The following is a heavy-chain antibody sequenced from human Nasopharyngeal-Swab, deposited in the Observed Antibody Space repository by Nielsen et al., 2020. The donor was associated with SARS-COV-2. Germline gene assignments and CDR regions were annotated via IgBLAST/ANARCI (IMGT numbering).Heavy chain of an antibody. CDR3: ARGLAVAGSRAFDI. D-gene: IGHD6-19*01. CDR2: TYSGASS. Sequence: GAALHLSCAGCGLTVCSNYMRRGRQAPGKGLESVPDTYSGASSYYAESVRARFTIPRDNYKDSLYLQMNSLRAEDKAVYYCARGLAVAGSRAFDIWGQGTMVTVSS. CDR1: GLTVCSNY. V-gene: IGHV3-53*01. J-gene: IGHJ3*02.